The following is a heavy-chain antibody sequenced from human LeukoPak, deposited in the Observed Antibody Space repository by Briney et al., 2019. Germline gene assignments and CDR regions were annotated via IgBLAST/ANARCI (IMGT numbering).Heavy chain of an antibody. CDR2: IYYSGST. CDR3: ARSNWNDVGDY. Sequence: SETLSLTCTVSGGPISSGDYYWSWIRQPPGKGLEWIGYIYYSGSTYYNPSLKSRVIISVDTSKNQFSLKLSSVTAADTAVYYCARSNWNDVGDYWGQGTLVTVSS. V-gene: IGHV4-30-4*08. CDR1: GGPISSGDYY. J-gene: IGHJ4*02. D-gene: IGHD1-1*01.